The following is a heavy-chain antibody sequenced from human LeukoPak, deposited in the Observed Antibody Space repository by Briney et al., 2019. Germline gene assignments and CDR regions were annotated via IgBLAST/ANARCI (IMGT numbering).Heavy chain of an antibody. CDR2: INSDGAST. Sequence: PGGSLRLSCTASGFAFSSYWMFWVRHVPGKGLVWVSQINSDGASTTYGDPAKGRFTASRDNAKNTLFLQMNSLRVEDTAVYYCARGTATTAGIDYWGQGTLVTVSS. CDR3: ARGTATTAGIDY. CDR1: GFAFSSYW. D-gene: IGHD1/OR15-1a*01. V-gene: IGHV3-74*01. J-gene: IGHJ4*02.